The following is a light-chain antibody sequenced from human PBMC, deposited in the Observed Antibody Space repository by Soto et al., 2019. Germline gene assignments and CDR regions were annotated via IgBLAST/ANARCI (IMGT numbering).Light chain of an antibody. CDR2: ANT. J-gene: IGLJ2*01. V-gene: IGLV1-40*01. Sequence: QSALTQPPSVSGAPGQRVTISCTGSSSNIGAGYDVHWYQQLPGTAPKLLIYANTNRPSGVPGRFSGSKSGTSASLAITGLQAEDEADYYCSSYAGSNNVVFGGGTKLTVL. CDR3: SSYAGSNNVV. CDR1: SSNIGAGYD.